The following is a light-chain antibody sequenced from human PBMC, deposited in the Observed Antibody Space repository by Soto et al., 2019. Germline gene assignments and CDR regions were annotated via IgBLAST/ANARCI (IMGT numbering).Light chain of an antibody. CDR1: DDISTY. CDR3: QHLNAYPPLFS. J-gene: IGKJ3*01. CDR2: ASS. Sequence: IPLTQSPSSLSASVGDRVTITCRANDDISTYLAWYQQKAGKGPKLLIYASSTLQPGVPSRFSGSGSGTDFTLTITTLQPEDFATYYCQHLNAYPPLFSFGPGTKVNI. V-gene: IGKV1-9*01.